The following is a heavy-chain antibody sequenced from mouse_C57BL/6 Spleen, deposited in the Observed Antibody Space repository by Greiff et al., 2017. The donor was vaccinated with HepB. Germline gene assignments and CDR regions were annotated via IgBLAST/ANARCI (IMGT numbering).Heavy chain of an antibody. V-gene: IGHV1-50*01. CDR1: GYTFTSYW. CDR3: ARSGATVVAKNFDY. J-gene: IGHJ2*01. D-gene: IGHD1-1*01. Sequence: QVQLQQPGAELVKPGASVKLSCKASGYTFTSYWMQWVTQRPGQGLEWIGEIDPSDSYTNYNQKFKGKATLTVDTSSSTAYMQLSSLTSEDSAVYYCARSGATVVAKNFDYWGQGTTLTVSS. CDR2: IDPSDSYT.